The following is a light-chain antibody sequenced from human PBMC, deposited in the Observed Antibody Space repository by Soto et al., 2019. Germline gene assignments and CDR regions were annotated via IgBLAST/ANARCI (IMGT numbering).Light chain of an antibody. J-gene: IGKJ1*01. V-gene: IGKV3-15*01. CDR2: GAS. Sequence: DIVMTQSPVTLSVSPGDRATLSCRASQSVGHNLAWFQQKPGQAPRLLIYGASAEATGIPDRFSGSGFGTEFTLTFSSLQSEDLAVYYCQQYNNWPRTFGQGTKVEMK. CDR3: QQYNNWPRT. CDR1: QSVGHN.